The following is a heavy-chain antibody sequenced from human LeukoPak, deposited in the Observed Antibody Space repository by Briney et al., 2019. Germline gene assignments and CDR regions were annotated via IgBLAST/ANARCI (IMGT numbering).Heavy chain of an antibody. J-gene: IGHJ5*02. CDR3: AREALNWFDP. Sequence: GASVKVSCKASGYTFTNYGINWVRQAPGQRLEWMGWINAGNGNTKYSQKFQGRVTITRDTSASTAYMELSSLRSEDTAVYYCAREALNWFDPWGQGTLVTVSS. V-gene: IGHV1-3*01. CDR1: GYTFTNYG. CDR2: INAGNGNT.